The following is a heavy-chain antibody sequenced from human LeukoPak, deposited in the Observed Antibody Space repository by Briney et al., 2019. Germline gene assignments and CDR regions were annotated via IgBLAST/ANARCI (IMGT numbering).Heavy chain of an antibody. V-gene: IGHV3-7*01. CDR2: IKQDGSAK. J-gene: IGHJ4*02. D-gene: IGHD3-3*01. Sequence: GGSLRLSCAAPGFTFTSSWMSWVRQAPGKGLEWVANIKQDGSAKYYVDSVKGRFTISRDNAKNSLYLQMNSLRAEDTAVYYCARGFLVLWGQGTLVTVSS. CDR3: ARGFLVL. CDR1: GFTFTSSW.